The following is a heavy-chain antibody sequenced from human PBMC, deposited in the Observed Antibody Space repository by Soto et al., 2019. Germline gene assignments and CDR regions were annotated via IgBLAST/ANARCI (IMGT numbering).Heavy chain of an antibody. CDR1: GFTFSSYW. CDR2: IRQDGGDK. D-gene: IGHD2-8*01. V-gene: IGHV3-7*01. J-gene: IGHJ4*02. Sequence: GGSLRLSCAASGFTFSSYWMAWVRQAPGKGLEWVVNIRQDGGDKYFLESVKGRFTISRDNAKNSLYLQMNSLRVEDTAIYYCVRDAVVSGVDYFDYWGQGT. CDR3: VRDAVVSGVDYFDY.